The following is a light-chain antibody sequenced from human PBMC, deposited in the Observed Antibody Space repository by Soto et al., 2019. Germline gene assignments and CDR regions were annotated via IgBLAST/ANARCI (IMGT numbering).Light chain of an antibody. V-gene: IGKV3-15*01. CDR2: GAS. CDR3: QHYNSYSEA. Sequence: EIVMTQSPATLSVSLGERATLSCRASQSVSNNLAWYQQKPGQAPRLLIYGASTRATGIPARFSGSWSGTEFTLTISSLQSEDFATYYCQHYNSYSEAFGQGTKVDIK. J-gene: IGKJ1*01. CDR1: QSVSNN.